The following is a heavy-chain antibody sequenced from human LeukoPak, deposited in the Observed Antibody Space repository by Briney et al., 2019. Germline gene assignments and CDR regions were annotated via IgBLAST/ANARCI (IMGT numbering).Heavy chain of an antibody. Sequence: GGSLRLSCAASGFTFSSYAMSWVRQAPGKGLEWVSAISGSGGSTYYADSVKGRFTISRDNSKNTLYLQMNSLRAEDTAVYYCAKRLYGSGGYYQFDYWGQGTLVTVSS. CDR3: AKRLYGSGGYYQFDY. D-gene: IGHD3-10*01. V-gene: IGHV3-23*01. CDR2: ISGSGGST. J-gene: IGHJ4*02. CDR1: GFTFSSYA.